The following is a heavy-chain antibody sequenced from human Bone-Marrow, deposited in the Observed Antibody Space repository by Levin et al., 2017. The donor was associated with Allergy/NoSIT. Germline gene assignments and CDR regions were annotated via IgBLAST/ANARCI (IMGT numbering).Heavy chain of an antibody. V-gene: IGHV3-21*01. CDR3: ARLSPNAFDI. Sequence: GESLKISCAVSGFSFSTYSMNWVRQAPGKGLEWVSSISTSSNYIYYADSVKGRFTISRDNAKNSLFLQMNSLRAEDTAVYYCARLSPNAFDIWGQGTMVTDSS. CDR2: ISTSSNYI. J-gene: IGHJ3*02. CDR1: GFSFSTYS.